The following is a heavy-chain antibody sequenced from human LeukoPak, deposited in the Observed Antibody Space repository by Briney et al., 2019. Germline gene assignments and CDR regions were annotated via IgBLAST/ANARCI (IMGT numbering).Heavy chain of an antibody. D-gene: IGHD3-3*01. J-gene: IGHJ4*02. Sequence: GGPLRLSCAASGFPFSGYWMHWVRHAPGKGLVWVLRIDSDGITTDYADSVKGRFTISRDDSKNTVYLQMNSLRAEDTALYYCARGFLDFDSWGQGTLVIVSS. CDR2: IDSDGITT. CDR1: GFPFSGYW. CDR3: ARGFLDFDS. V-gene: IGHV3-74*01.